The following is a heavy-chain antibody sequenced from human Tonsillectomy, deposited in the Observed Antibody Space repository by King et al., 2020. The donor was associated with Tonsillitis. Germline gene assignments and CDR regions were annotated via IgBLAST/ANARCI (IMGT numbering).Heavy chain of an antibody. J-gene: IGHJ4*02. CDR3: IRFAASEYGDYGDY. D-gene: IGHD4-17*01. Sequence: DVQLVESGGGLVQPGGSLKLSCAASGFTFSGSAMHWVRQASGKGLEWVGRIRSKANSYATAYAASVKGRFIISRDDSKNTMYLRMSSLKTEDTAVYYCIRFAASEYGDYGDYWGQGTLVTVSS. CDR2: IRSKANSYAT. V-gene: IGHV3-73*02. CDR1: GFTFSGSA.